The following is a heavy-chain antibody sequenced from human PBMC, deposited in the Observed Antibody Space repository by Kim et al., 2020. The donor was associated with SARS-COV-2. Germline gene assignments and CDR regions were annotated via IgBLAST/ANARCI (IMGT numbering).Heavy chain of an antibody. J-gene: IGHJ6*02. Sequence: GGSLRLSCAASGFTFTGYAINWVRQAPGKGLEWVSAISCSGGPTHYSDSVRGRFTISRDKSQNMLSVQMDSLRAEDSAVYYCAKDRGGYVWGFGIDGWG. CDR3: AKDRGGYVWGFGIDG. V-gene: IGHV3-23*01. D-gene: IGHD3-16*01. CDR1: GFTFTGYA. CDR2: ISCSGGPT.